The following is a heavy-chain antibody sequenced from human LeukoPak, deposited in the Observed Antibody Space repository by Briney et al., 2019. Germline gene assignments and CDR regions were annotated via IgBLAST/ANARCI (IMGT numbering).Heavy chain of an antibody. CDR2: INPNSGGT. D-gene: IGHD6-13*01. CDR3: ATSWGQQVKYYYYYLDV. CDR1: GYTFTGYY. V-gene: IGHV1-2*02. J-gene: IGHJ6*03. Sequence: ASVKVSCKASGYTFTGYYMHWVRQAPGQGLEWMGWINPNSGGTNYAQKFQGRVTMTRDTSISTAYMELSRLRSDDTAVYYCATSWGQQVKYYYYYLDVWGKGTTVTVSS.